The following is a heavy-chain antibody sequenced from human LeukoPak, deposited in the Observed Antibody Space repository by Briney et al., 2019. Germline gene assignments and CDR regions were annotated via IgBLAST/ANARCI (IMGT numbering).Heavy chain of an antibody. CDR2: IYPGDSDT. J-gene: IGHJ4*02. Sequence: GESLKISCKGSGYSFTSYWIGWVRQMPGKGLEWMGIIYPGDSDTRYSPSFQGQVTISADKSISTAYLQWSSLKASDTAMYYCARGSGSGTYYNVGFDYWGQGTLATVSS. D-gene: IGHD3-10*01. CDR1: GYSFTSYW. CDR3: ARGSGSGTYYNVGFDY. V-gene: IGHV5-51*01.